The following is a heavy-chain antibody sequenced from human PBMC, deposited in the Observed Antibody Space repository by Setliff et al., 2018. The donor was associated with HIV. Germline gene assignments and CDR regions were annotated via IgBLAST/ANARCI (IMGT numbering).Heavy chain of an antibody. Sequence: SETLSLTCAVSGGSISSDDWWSWVRQPPGKGLEWIGDIHHSGSTNYNPSLKSRVTISVDTSKKQFSLKLSSVTAADTAVYYCARAPTVVTLLDYWGQGTLVTVSS. D-gene: IGHD4-17*01. V-gene: IGHV4-4*02. J-gene: IGHJ4*02. CDR2: IHHSGST. CDR1: GGSISSDDW. CDR3: ARAPTVVTLLDY.